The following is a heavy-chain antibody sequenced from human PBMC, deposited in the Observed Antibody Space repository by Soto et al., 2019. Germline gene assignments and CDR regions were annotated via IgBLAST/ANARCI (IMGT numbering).Heavy chain of an antibody. CDR1: GYTFTSYY. CDR3: ARVSQYYDSSGYHYDAFDI. J-gene: IGHJ3*02. D-gene: IGHD3-22*01. V-gene: IGHV1-46*01. Sequence: QVQLVQSGAEVKKPGASVKVSCKASGYTFTSYYMHWVRQAPGQGLEWMGIINPSGGSTSYAQKFQGRVTMTRDTSTSTVYMELSSLRSEDTAVYYCARVSQYYDSSGYHYDAFDIWGQGTMVTVSS. CDR2: INPSGGST.